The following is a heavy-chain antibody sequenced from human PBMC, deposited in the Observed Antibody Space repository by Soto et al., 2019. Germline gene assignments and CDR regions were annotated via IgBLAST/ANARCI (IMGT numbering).Heavy chain of an antibody. CDR1: GFTFTSYG. CDR2: IWYDGNSK. J-gene: IGHJ4*02. Sequence: PGGSLRLSCAAXGFTFTSYGMHWVRQAPGKGLEWVAGIWYDGNSKYYEDSVKGRFTISRDNSKNTLYLEMNSLRGDDTAVYYCARENYYDTSGLDYWGQGTLVTVSS. CDR3: ARENYYDTSGLDY. V-gene: IGHV3-33*01. D-gene: IGHD3-22*01.